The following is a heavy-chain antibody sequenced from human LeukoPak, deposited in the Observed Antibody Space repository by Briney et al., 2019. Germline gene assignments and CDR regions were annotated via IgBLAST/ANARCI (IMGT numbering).Heavy chain of an antibody. CDR1: GYTFTGYY. CDR3: ARERHYYGSGSYLTFDY. CDR2: INPNSGGT. V-gene: IGHV1-2*06. D-gene: IGHD3-10*01. Sequence: ASVKVSCKASGYTFTGYYMHWVRQAPGQGLEWMGRINPNSGGTNYAQKFQGRVTMTRDTSISTAYMELSRLRSDDTAVYYCARERHYYGSGSYLTFDYWGQGTLVTVSS. J-gene: IGHJ4*02.